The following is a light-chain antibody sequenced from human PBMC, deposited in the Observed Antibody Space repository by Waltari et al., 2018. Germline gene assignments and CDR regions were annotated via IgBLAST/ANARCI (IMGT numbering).Light chain of an antibody. CDR2: DTS. CDR1: QSVGSY. Sequence: EIVLTQSPATLSLSPGERATLSCRASQSVGSYFAWYQQKPGQAPRLLIYDTSNRATGVPARFSCIWSATDFSLTISSLEPEDFAVYYCQQRFIWPLTFVQGTRLEIK. J-gene: IGKJ5*01. CDR3: QQRFIWPLT. V-gene: IGKV3-11*01.